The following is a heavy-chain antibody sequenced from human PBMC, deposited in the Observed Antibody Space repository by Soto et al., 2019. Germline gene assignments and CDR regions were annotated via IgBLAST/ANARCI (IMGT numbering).Heavy chain of an antibody. J-gene: IGHJ3*02. CDR3: ARVGYSSSWYRRGAFDI. CDR2: INHSGST. Sequence: SETLSLTCAVYGGSFSGYYWSWIRQPPGKGLEWIGEINHSGSTNYNPSLKSRVTISVDTSKNQFSLKLSSVTAADTAVYYCARVGYSSSWYRRGAFDIWGQGTMVTVSS. CDR1: GGSFSGYY. V-gene: IGHV4-34*01. D-gene: IGHD6-13*01.